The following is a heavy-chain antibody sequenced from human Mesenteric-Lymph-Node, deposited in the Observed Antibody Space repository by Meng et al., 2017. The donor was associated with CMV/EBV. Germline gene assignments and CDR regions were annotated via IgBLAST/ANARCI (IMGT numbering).Heavy chain of an antibody. CDR2: IKQDGSEK. CDR3: ARAGVQKQWLPNWFDP. J-gene: IGHJ5*02. Sequence: GGSLRLSCAASGFTFSSFWMTWVRQAPGKGLEWVANIKQDGSEKYYVNSVKGRFTISRDNAKNSLYLQMNSLSPEDTAVYYCARAGVQKQWLPNWFDPWGQGTLVTVSS. CDR1: GFTFSSFW. D-gene: IGHD6-19*01. V-gene: IGHV3-7*01.